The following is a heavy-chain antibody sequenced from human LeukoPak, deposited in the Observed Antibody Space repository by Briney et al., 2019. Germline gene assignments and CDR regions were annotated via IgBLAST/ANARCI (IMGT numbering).Heavy chain of an antibody. CDR3: AKAGSSTSCYGFL. V-gene: IGHV3-23*01. CDR2: ISGSGGST. D-gene: IGHD2-2*01. J-gene: IGHJ4*02. Sequence: GGSLRLSCAATGFTFSSYAMSWVRQAPGKGLEWVSTISGSGGSTYYADSVKGRFTISRDNSKNTLYLQMNSLRAEDTAVYYCAKAGSSTSCYGFLWGQGTLVTVSS. CDR1: GFTFSSYA.